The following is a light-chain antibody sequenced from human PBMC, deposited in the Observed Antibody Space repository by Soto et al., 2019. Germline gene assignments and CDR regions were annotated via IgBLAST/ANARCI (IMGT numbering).Light chain of an antibody. CDR3: QQHGRT. CDR1: ESVSSSY. CDR2: AAS. J-gene: IGKJ1*01. Sequence: EIVLTQSPGTLSLSPGERATVSCRASESVSSSYLAWYQQKAGQAPRLLIYAASTRATGIPDRFSGSGSGTDFIITISRLEPEDFAVYYCQQHGRTFGQGTKVDIK. V-gene: IGKV3-20*01.